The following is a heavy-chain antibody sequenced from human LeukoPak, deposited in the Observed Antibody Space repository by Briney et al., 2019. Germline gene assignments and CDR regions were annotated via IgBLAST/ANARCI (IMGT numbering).Heavy chain of an antibody. Sequence: PSETLSLTCTVSGGSISSSSYYWGWIRQPPGKGLEWIGSIYYSGSTYYNPSLKSRVTISVDTSKNQFSLKLSSVTAADTAVYYCARGKYSYGYAGAFDYWGQGTLVTVSS. J-gene: IGHJ4*02. V-gene: IGHV4-39*01. CDR2: IYYSGST. D-gene: IGHD5-18*01. CDR1: GGSISSSSYY. CDR3: ARGKYSYGYAGAFDY.